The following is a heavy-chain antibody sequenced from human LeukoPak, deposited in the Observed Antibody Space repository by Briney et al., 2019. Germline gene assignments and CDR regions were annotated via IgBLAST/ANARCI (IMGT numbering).Heavy chain of an antibody. J-gene: IGHJ3*02. D-gene: IGHD2-15*01. CDR1: GGTFSSYA. Sequence: GASVKVSCKASGGTFSSYAISWVRRATGQGLEWMGWMNPNSGNTGYAQKFQGRVTMTRNTSISTAYMELSSLRSEDTAVYYCARFVPTYCSGGSCYFNDAFDIWGQGTMVTVSS. CDR2: MNPNSGNT. CDR3: ARFVPTYCSGGSCYFNDAFDI. V-gene: IGHV1-8*02.